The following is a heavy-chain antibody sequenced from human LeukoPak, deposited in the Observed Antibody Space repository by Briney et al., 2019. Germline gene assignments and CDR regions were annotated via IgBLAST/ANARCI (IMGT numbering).Heavy chain of an antibody. CDR3: ARIPSGSYQYYYYYMDV. J-gene: IGHJ6*03. CDR1: GYTFTSYD. V-gene: IGHV1-8*03. D-gene: IGHD1-26*01. Sequence: ASVKVSCKASGYTFTSYDINWVRQAIGQGLEWMGWMNPNSGNTGYAQKFQGRVTITGNTSISTAYMELSSLRSEDTAVYYCARIPSGSYQYYYYYMDVWGKGTTVTVSS. CDR2: MNPNSGNT.